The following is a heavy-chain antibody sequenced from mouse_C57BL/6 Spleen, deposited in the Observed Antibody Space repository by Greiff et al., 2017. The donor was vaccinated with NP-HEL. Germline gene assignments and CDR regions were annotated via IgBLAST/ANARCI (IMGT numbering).Heavy chain of an antibody. CDR3: ARGGTVVANHPPWFAY. J-gene: IGHJ3*01. D-gene: IGHD1-1*01. CDR2: IYPGDGDT. Sequence: QVPLQQSGPELVKPGASVKISCKASGYAFSSSWMTWVKQRPGKGLEWIGRIYPGDGDTNYNGKFKGKATLTADKSSSTAYMQLSSLTSEDSAVYFCARGGTVVANHPPWFAYWGQGTLVTGSA. CDR1: GYAFSSSW. V-gene: IGHV1-82*01.